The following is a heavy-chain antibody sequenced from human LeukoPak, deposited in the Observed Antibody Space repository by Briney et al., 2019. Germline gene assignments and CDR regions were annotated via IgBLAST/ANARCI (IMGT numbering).Heavy chain of an antibody. CDR2: INPNSGGT. J-gene: IGHJ4*02. D-gene: IGHD3-22*01. CDR1: GYTFTGYY. Sequence: ASVKVSCKASGYTFTGYYMHWVRQAPGQGLEWMGWINPNSGGTNYAQKFQGRVTMTRNTSISTAYMGLSSLRSEDTAVYYCARGPKAYYFDSSGYVFDYWGQGTLVTVSS. CDR3: ARGPKAYYFDSSGYVFDY. V-gene: IGHV1-2*02.